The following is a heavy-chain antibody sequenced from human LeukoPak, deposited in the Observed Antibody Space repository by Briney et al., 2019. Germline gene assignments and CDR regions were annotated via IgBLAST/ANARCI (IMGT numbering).Heavy chain of an antibody. J-gene: IGHJ4*02. V-gene: IGHV3-21*01. CDR1: GFTFSSYS. D-gene: IGHD2-15*01. CDR2: ISSSSSYI. Sequence: GGSLRLSCAASGFTFSSYSMNWVRKAPGKGLEWVSSISSSSSYIYYAVSVKGRFTISRDNAKNSLYLQMNSLRAEDTAVYYCASSYCSGGSCYEYYFDYWGQGTLVTVSS. CDR3: ASSYCSGGSCYEYYFDY.